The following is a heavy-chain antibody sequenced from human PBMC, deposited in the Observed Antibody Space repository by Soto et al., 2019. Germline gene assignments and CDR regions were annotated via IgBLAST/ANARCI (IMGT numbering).Heavy chain of an antibody. D-gene: IGHD3-22*01. CDR1: GFTFSSYG. V-gene: IGHV3-30*18. J-gene: IGHJ4*02. CDR3: AKDTYYYDRSGSYVLDY. Sequence: QVQLVESGGGVVQPGMSLRLSCAASGFTFSSYGMHWVRQAPCRGLEWVAVVSHDGSNKHYEDYVEGRLTISSDNPTNTVYMEMNRLSAEDTAVYYCAKDTYYYDRSGSYVLDYWGQGTLVTVSS. CDR2: VSHDGSNK.